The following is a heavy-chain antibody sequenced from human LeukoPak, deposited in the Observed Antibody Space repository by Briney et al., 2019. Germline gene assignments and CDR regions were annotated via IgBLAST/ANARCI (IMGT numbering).Heavy chain of an antibody. J-gene: IGHJ3*02. Sequence: ASVKVSCKASGYTYTSYAMNWVRQAPGQGLEWMGWINTHTGNTTYTQGFEGRFVFSLDTSVSTAYLQISSLKAEDTAVYYCARDLDPVAGGYDAFDIWGQGTMVTVSS. V-gene: IGHV7-4-1*02. D-gene: IGHD3/OR15-3a*01. CDR2: INTHTGNT. CDR1: GYTYTSYA. CDR3: ARDLDPVAGGYDAFDI.